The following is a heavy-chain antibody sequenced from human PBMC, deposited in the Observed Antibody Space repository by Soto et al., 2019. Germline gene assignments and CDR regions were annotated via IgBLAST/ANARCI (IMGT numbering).Heavy chain of an antibody. CDR1: GFPVSNNY. CDR2: IYSGGST. J-gene: IGHJ3*02. Sequence: PGGSLRLSCAVSGFPVSNNYMSWVRQAPGKGLEWVSVIYSGGSTYYADSLKGRFTISRDNSINTLYLQINSLRAEDTAVYYCARDPSGLYDASDIWGQGTMVTVSS. V-gene: IGHV3-53*01. CDR3: ARDPSGLYDASDI. D-gene: IGHD3-10*01.